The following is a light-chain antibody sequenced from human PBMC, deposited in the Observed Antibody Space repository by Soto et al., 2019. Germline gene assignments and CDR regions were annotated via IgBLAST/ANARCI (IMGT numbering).Light chain of an antibody. CDR1: QSVRSNY. Sequence: EIVLTQSPGTLSLSPGERATLSCRASQSVRSNYLAWYQQKPGQAPRFLIYDASSRATGIPDRFSGSGSGTDFTLTISRLEREDFAVYYCQQYGSSPLTFGGGTKVEIK. V-gene: IGKV3-20*01. J-gene: IGKJ4*01. CDR3: QQYGSSPLT. CDR2: DAS.